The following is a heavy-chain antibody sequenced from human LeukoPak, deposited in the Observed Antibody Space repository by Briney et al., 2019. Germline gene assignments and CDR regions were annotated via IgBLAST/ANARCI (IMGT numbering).Heavy chain of an antibody. D-gene: IGHD6-6*01. CDR3: ARGSIAARPRAFDI. Sequence: SETLSLTCSVSGGSISSSSYSWGWIRQPPGKGLEWIGSIYYSGSTYYNPSLKSRVTISVDTSKNQFSLKLSSVTAADTAVYYCARGSIAARPRAFDIWGQGTMVTVSS. CDR2: IYYSGST. J-gene: IGHJ3*02. CDR1: GGSISSSSYS. V-gene: IGHV4-39*07.